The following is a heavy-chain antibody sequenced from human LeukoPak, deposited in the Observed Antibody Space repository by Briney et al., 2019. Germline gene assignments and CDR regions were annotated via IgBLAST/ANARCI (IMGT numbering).Heavy chain of an antibody. V-gene: IGHV3-21*01. D-gene: IGHD5-18*01. Sequence: GGSLRLSCAASGFTFSSYSMNWVRQAPGKGLEWVSSINSSSSYIYYADSVKGRFTISRDNAKNSLYLQMNSLRAEDTAVYYCARDPTMVTGHYWGQGTLVTVSS. CDR3: ARDPTMVTGHY. CDR2: INSSSSYI. CDR1: GFTFSSYS. J-gene: IGHJ4*02.